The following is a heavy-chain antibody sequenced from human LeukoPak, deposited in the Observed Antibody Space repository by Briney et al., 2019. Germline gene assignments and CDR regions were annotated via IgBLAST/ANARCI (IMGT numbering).Heavy chain of an antibody. CDR1: GFTFSAYW. V-gene: IGHV3-74*01. Sequence: GGSLRLSCAASGFTFSAYWMHWVRQVPGKGLVWVSRINNDGTATFFADSVKGRFTISRDNAKNTLYLQMDSLRAEDTAMYYCARPRGCSSTCSNFDYWGQGTLVTVSS. CDR3: ARPRGCSSTCSNFDY. J-gene: IGHJ4*02. D-gene: IGHD2-2*01. CDR2: INNDGTAT.